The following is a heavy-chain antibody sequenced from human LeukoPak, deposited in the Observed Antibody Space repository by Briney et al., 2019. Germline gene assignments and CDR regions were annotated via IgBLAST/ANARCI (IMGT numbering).Heavy chain of an antibody. CDR3: ARRAVRGDDFDY. Sequence: GESLKISCKGSGYSFSTYWIAWVRQMPGKGLEWMGIMYPGDSDTRYSPSFQGQVTISADKSINTAYLQWNSLKASDTAIYYCARRAVRGDDFDYWGQGTLVTVSS. CDR1: GYSFSTYW. J-gene: IGHJ4*02. CDR2: MYPGDSDT. V-gene: IGHV5-51*01. D-gene: IGHD3-10*01.